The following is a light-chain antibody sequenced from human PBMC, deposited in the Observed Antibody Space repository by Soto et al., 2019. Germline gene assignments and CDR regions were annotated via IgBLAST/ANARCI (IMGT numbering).Light chain of an antibody. CDR2: DVS. V-gene: IGLV2-11*01. Sequence: QSALTQPRSVSGSPGQSVTISCTGTSSDVAKYDYVSWYQQSPGKAPKLLIYDVSKRPSGVPDRFSGSKFGITASLTISGLRTEDDADYFCCSHAGSYTFVFGTGTKLIVL. CDR3: CSHAGSYTFV. CDR1: SSDVAKYDY. J-gene: IGLJ1*01.